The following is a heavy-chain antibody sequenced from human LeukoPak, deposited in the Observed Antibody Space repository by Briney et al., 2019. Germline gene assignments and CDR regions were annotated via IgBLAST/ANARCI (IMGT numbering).Heavy chain of an antibody. CDR1: GFTFGDYA. Sequence: GSLRLSCIASGFTFGDYAMIWFRQAPGKGLEWVGFVRGNAYGGTTEYAASVKGRFTISRDDSKSIAYLQMNSLKTEDTAVYFCGRESPIEDGGFDYWGQGTLVTVSS. V-gene: IGHV3-49*03. CDR2: VRGNAYGGTT. J-gene: IGHJ4*02. D-gene: IGHD3-16*01. CDR3: GRESPIEDGGFDY.